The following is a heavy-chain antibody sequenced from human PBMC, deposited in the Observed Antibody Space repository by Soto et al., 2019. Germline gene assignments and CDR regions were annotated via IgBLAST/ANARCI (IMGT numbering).Heavy chain of an antibody. J-gene: IGHJ5*02. CDR1: GYTFTSYG. CDR3: ARGLFDYGDYSLWWFDP. CDR2: ISAYNGNT. Sequence: ASVKVSCKASGYTFTSYGISWVRQAPGQGLEWVGWISAYNGNTNYAQKLQGRVTMTTDTSTSTAYMELRSLRSDDTAVYYCARGLFDYGDYSLWWFDPWGQGTLVTVSS. V-gene: IGHV1-18*01. D-gene: IGHD4-17*01.